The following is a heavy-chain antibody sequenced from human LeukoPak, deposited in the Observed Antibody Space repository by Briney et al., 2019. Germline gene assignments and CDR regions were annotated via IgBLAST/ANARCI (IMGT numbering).Heavy chain of an antibody. CDR2: IWDDGSYK. J-gene: IGHJ4*02. CDR1: GFTFSSYG. V-gene: IGHV3-33*06. D-gene: IGHD1-26*01. CDR3: AKPTSGSGSFLIDY. Sequence: PGRSLRLSCAASGFTFSSYGMHWVRQAPGKGLEWVAVIWDDGSYKYYADSVKGRFTISRDNSKNTLYLQMNSLRAEDTAVYYCAKPTSGSGSFLIDYWGQGTLVTVSS.